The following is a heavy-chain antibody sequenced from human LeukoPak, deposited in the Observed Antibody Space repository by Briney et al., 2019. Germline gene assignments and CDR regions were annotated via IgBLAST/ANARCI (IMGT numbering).Heavy chain of an antibody. Sequence: SETLSLTCTVSGGSISSGAFYWGWIRQSPGKGLEWIGSIYYSGITYYNPSLKSRVTISVDTSRTQFSLKLSSVTAADTAVYYCARFETLAARRVDWGQGTPVTVSS. CDR3: ARFETLAARRVD. V-gene: IGHV4-39*01. CDR2: IYYSGIT. CDR1: GGSISSGAFY. D-gene: IGHD6-6*01. J-gene: IGHJ4*02.